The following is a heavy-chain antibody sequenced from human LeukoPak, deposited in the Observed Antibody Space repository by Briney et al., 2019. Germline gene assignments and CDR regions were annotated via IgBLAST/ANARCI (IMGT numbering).Heavy chain of an antibody. Sequence: PSETLSLTCTVSGGSISSYYWSWIRQPPGKGLEWIGYIYYSGSTNYNPSLKSRVTISVDTSKNQSSLKLSSVTAADTAVYYCARESGRQWLVLRGGSIGGHFDYWGQGTLVTVSS. CDR2: IYYSGST. D-gene: IGHD6-19*01. V-gene: IGHV4-59*01. J-gene: IGHJ4*02. CDR1: GGSISSYY. CDR3: ARESGRQWLVLRGGSIGGHFDY.